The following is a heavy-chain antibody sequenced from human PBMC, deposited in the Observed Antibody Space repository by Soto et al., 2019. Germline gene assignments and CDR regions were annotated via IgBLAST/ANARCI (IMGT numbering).Heavy chain of an antibody. J-gene: IGHJ3*02. CDR1: GGTFSSYT. Sequence: QVQLVQSGAEVKKPGSSVKVSCKASGGTFSSYTISWVRQAPGQGLEWLGRLIPILGIANYAQKFQGRVTITADKSTSTAYMELSSLRSEDTAVYYCARGFRGAYYDYIWGSSHAFDIWGQGTMVTVSS. D-gene: IGHD3-16*01. V-gene: IGHV1-69*02. CDR2: LIPILGIA. CDR3: ARGFRGAYYDYIWGSSHAFDI.